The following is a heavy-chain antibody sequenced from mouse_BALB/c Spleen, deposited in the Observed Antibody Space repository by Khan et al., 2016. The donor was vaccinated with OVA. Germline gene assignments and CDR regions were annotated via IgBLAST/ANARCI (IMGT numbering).Heavy chain of an antibody. V-gene: IGHV14-3*02. J-gene: IGHJ3*02. CDR3: SRIASK. CDR1: GLNIKDTY. D-gene: IGHD6-1*01. Sequence: VQLKASGADLVQSVATVTLSCPASGLNIKDTYMHWLKQWPEKDLDWIGTIDPPNGNPKYDPKFHAKPTITPSTSSNTAYLQLSRLTSEDTAVYYGSRIASKWGQGT. CDR2: IDPPNGNP.